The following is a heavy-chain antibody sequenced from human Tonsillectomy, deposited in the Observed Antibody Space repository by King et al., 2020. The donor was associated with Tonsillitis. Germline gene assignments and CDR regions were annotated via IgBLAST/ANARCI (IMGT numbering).Heavy chain of an antibody. J-gene: IGHJ4*02. D-gene: IGHD3-22*01. V-gene: IGHV1-18*01. CDR1: GYPFTSFG. CDR2: ISAYNGNT. Sequence: QLVQSGAEVKVPGASVKVSCQTSGYPFTSFGITWVRQAPGQGLEWMGWISAYNGNTYYAQRLQGRVTMTTYTSTSTAYMELRSLRSDDTAVYYCARSRATLIAYYFDSWGQGTLVSVSS. CDR3: ARSRATLIAYYFDS.